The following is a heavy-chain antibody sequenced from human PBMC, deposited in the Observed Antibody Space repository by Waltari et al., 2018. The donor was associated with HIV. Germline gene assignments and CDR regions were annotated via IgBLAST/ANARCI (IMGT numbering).Heavy chain of an antibody. CDR1: GFTFSSYS. CDR3: ARASTRYVWGSYRYFDY. CDR2: ISSSSSTI. D-gene: IGHD3-16*02. Sequence: EVQLVESGGGLVQPGGSLRLSCAASGFTFSSYSMNWVRQAPGKGLEWVSYISSSSSTIYYADSVKGRFTISRDNAKNSLYLQMNSLRDEDTAVYYCARASTRYVWGSYRYFDYWGQGTLVTVSS. J-gene: IGHJ4*02. V-gene: IGHV3-48*02.